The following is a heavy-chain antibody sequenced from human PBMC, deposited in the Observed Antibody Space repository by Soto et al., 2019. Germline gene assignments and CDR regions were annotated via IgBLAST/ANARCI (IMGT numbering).Heavy chain of an antibody. J-gene: IGHJ4*02. CDR2: INAGKGNT. V-gene: IGHV1-3*01. CDR1: GYTFTSYS. CDR3: SRAGDDCSTTSCYMIDY. Sequence: GAPVEVSCKASGYTFTSYSMHWVLEAPGQRLEWMGWINAGKGNTKYSQKFQGRVTLTRDTSASTAYMELSSLSSEDTAVYYCSRAGDDCSTTSCYMIDYWGQGTLVTVSS. D-gene: IGHD2-2*01.